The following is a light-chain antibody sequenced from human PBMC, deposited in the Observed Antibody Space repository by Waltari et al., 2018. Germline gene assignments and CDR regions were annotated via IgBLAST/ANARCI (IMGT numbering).Light chain of an antibody. CDR3: AVWDDSLGGV. CDR2: NDN. J-gene: IGLJ3*02. Sequence: QSVLTQPPSVSGPPGQRVTISCSGSNSNIGGNSVNWYQQLPGTAPKLLIYNDNQGPSGVPDLFSASKSGTSASLAITGLQSEDEADYYCAVWDDSLGGVFGGGTKLTVL. V-gene: IGLV1-44*01. CDR1: NSNIGGNS.